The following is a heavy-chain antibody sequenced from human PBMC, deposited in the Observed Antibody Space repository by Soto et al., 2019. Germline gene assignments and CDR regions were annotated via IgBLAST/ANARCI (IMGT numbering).Heavy chain of an antibody. CDR1: GGSVSSYY. Sequence: PSETLSLTCTVSGGSVSSYYWCWIRQPPGKGLEWIGYIYDGGSTNYNRSLKSRVSMSVDTSKNQFSLKLTFVAVAAADVYSWEYGASRGPIDSWGQGTLVTVSS. V-gene: IGHV4-59*02. J-gene: IGHJ4*02. CDR3: EYGASRGPIDS. CDR2: IYDGGST. D-gene: IGHD4-17*01.